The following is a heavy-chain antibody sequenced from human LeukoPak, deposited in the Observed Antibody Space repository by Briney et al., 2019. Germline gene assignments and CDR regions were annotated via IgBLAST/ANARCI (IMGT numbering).Heavy chain of an antibody. V-gene: IGHV1-69*05. CDR2: IIPIFGTA. CDR3: ALTGGRWLQFDY. Sequence: ASVKVSCKASGGTFSSYAISWVRQAPGQGLEWMGRIIPIFGTANYAQKFQGRVTITTDESTSTAYMELSSLRSEDTAAYYCALTGGRWLQFDYWGQGTLVTVSS. D-gene: IGHD5-24*01. CDR1: GGTFSSYA. J-gene: IGHJ4*02.